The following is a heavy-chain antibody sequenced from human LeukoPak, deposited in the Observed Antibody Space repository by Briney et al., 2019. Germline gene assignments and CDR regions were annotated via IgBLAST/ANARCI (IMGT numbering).Heavy chain of an antibody. Sequence: SETLSLTCTVSGGSISSGDYYWSWIPQPPGKGLEWIGCIYYSGSTYYNPSLKSRVTISLDTSKNQFSLKLTSVTAADPAVYYCARDPSSCGNAFDIWGQGTMLTVSS. D-gene: IGHD6-19*01. V-gene: IGHV4-30-4*01. J-gene: IGHJ3*02. CDR2: IYYSGST. CDR1: GGSISSGDYY. CDR3: ARDPSSCGNAFDI.